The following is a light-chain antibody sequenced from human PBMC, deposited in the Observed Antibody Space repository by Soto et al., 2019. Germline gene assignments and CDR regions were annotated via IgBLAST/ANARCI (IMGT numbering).Light chain of an antibody. J-gene: IGLJ1*01. CDR2: DVS. V-gene: IGLV2-11*01. CDR3: CSYAGSYTYV. CDR1: SSEVGGYKF. Sequence: QSVLTQPRSVSGSPGQSVTISCTGTSSEVGGYKFVSWYQQHPGKAPKLMIYDVSKRPSGVPDRFSGSKSGDTASLTISGLQAEDEADYHCCSYAGSYTYVFGTATKVTVL.